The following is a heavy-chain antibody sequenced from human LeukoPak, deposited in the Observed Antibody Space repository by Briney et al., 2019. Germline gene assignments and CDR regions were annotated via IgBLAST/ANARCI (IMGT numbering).Heavy chain of an antibody. Sequence: SETLSLTCTVSGGSISSYYWSWIRQPPGKGLEWIGYIHYSGSTNYNPSLKSRVTISVDTSKNQFSLKLSSVTAADTAVYYCARVTRWLPNYFDYWGQGTLATVSS. CDR2: IHYSGST. CDR3: ARVTRWLPNYFDY. J-gene: IGHJ4*02. CDR1: GGSISSYY. D-gene: IGHD5-12*01. V-gene: IGHV4-59*01.